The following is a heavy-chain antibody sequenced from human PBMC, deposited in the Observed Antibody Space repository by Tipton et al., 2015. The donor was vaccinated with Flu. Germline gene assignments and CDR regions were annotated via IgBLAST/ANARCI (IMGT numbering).Heavy chain of an antibody. D-gene: IGHD3-16*01. J-gene: IGHJ3*02. CDR3: QFKWGTSVI. Sequence: TLSLTCAVYGGSFSGYYCSWIRQPPGKGLEWIGEINHSGSTNYNPSLKSRVTISVDTSKNQLSLKLSPVTAADTAVNYCQFKWGTSVIWGQGTMVTVSS. CDR2: INHSGST. V-gene: IGHV4-34*01. CDR1: GGSFSGYY.